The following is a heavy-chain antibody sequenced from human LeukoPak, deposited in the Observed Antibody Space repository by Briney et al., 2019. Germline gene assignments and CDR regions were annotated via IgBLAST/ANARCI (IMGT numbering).Heavy chain of an antibody. CDR2: ISYDGSDK. J-gene: IGHJ6*03. D-gene: IGHD3-3*02. V-gene: IGHV3-30*04. CDR3: AKHSSAYYSYYYMDV. CDR1: GFTFSLYT. Sequence: GGTLRLSCAASGFTFSLYTMHWVRQAPGKGLEWVAVISYDGSDKYYADSVKGRFTISRDNSKNTLYLQMNSLRAEDTAVYYCAKHSSAYYSYYYMDVWGKGTTVTVSS.